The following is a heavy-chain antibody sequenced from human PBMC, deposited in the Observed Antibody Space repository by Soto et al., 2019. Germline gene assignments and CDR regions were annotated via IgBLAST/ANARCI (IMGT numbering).Heavy chain of an antibody. V-gene: IGHV4-38-2*02. Sequence: SLTCTVSGDSVTNGFYWGWIRQSAGQGLEWLGTVYPSGNTYYNPSVRGRVSMSIDPSKNQFSLSLTSVTAADTARYFCVGYTARHNRFDPWGQGTLVTVYS. J-gene: IGHJ5*02. CDR3: VGYTARHNRFDP. CDR1: GDSVTNGFY. D-gene: IGHD5-12*01. CDR2: VYPSGNT.